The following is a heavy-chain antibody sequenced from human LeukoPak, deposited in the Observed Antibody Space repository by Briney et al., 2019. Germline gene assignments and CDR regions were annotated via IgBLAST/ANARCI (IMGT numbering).Heavy chain of an antibody. V-gene: IGHV4-34*01. CDR1: GGSFSGYY. D-gene: IGHD2-15*01. CDR2: INHRGST. J-gene: IGHJ4*02. CDR3: ARQVAGFDY. Sequence: SETLSLTCAVYGGSFSGYYWSWIRQPPGKGLEWIGEINHRGSTDYNPPLKSRVTISVDTSKNQFSLKLISVTAADTAVYYCARQVAGFDYWGQGTLVTVSS.